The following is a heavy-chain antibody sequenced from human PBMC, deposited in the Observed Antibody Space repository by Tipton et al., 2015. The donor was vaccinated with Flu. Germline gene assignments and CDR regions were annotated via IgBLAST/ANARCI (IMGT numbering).Heavy chain of an antibody. Sequence: TLSLTCTVSGGSISRYYRSWIRQPAGKGLEWIGRILTGGSTNYNPSLKSRVTMSVDTSKNQFSLKLSSVTAADTAVYYCARLAYSYDIRGYYFDSWGQGTLVTVSS. CDR2: ILTGGST. J-gene: IGHJ4*02. CDR3: ARLAYSYDIRGYYFDS. V-gene: IGHV4-4*07. CDR1: GGSISRYY. D-gene: IGHD5-18*01.